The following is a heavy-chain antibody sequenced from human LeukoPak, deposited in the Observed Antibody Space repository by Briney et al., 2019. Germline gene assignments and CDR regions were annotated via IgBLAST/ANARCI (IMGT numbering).Heavy chain of an antibody. D-gene: IGHD2-15*01. J-gene: IGHJ4*02. CDR1: GYTFTGYY. V-gene: IGHV1-2*02. Sequence: ASVKVSCKASGYTFTGYYMHWVRQAPGQGLEWMGWINPNSGGTNYAQKFQGRVTMTRDTSISTAYMELSRLRSDDTAVYYCARTVVVVAANDYWGQGTLVTVSS. CDR2: INPNSGGT. CDR3: ARTVVVVAANDY.